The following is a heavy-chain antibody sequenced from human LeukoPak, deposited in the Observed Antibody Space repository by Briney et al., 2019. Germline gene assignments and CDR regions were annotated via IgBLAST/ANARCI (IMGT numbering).Heavy chain of an antibody. CDR1: GYSISSGYY. D-gene: IGHD1-26*01. Sequence: SETLSLTCTVSGYSISSGYYWGWIRQPPGRGLEWIGSIYHSGSTYYNPSLKSRVTISVDTSKSQFSLKLSAVTAADTAVYYCARDSGSYYAQYYFDYWGQGTLVTVSS. J-gene: IGHJ4*02. CDR3: ARDSGSYYAQYYFDY. CDR2: IYHSGST. V-gene: IGHV4-38-2*02.